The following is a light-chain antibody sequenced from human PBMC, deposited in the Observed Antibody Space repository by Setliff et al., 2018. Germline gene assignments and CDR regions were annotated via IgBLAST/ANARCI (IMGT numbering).Light chain of an antibody. CDR2: EVS. CDR1: SSDVGSYNL. Sequence: QSVLTQPASVSGSPGQSITISCIGTSSDVGSYNLVSWYQQHPGKAPKLIIYEVSKRPSGVSNRFSGSKSGNTASLTISGLQAEDETDYYCAAWDDSLNGHVFGTGTKVTVL. V-gene: IGLV2-23*02. J-gene: IGLJ1*01. CDR3: AAWDDSLNGHV.